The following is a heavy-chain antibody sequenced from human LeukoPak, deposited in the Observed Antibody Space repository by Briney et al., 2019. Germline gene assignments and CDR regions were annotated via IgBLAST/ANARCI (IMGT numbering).Heavy chain of an antibody. CDR2: IIPIFGTA. CDR1: GGTFSSYA. V-gene: IGHV1-69*06. CDR3: ATVGSIAVAGLFDY. Sequence: ASVKVSCKASGGTFSSYAISWVRQAPGQGLEWMGGIIPIFGTANYAQKFQGRVTITADKSTSTAYMELSSLRSEDTAVYYCATVGSIAVAGLFDYWGQGTLVTVSS. J-gene: IGHJ4*02. D-gene: IGHD6-19*01.